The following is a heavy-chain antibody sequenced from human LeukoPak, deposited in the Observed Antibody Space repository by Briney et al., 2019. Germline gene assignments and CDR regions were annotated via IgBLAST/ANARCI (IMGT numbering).Heavy chain of an antibody. V-gene: IGHV1-18*01. J-gene: IGHJ5*02. D-gene: IGHD2-2*01. CDR2: YNANT. CDR3: ARLTRYCSSTSCRNWFDL. Sequence: YNANTNYPHNLQPRVTMNTDTSTSKAYMEMRRLRSDDTAVYYCARLTRYCSSTSCRNWFDLWGQGTLVTVSS.